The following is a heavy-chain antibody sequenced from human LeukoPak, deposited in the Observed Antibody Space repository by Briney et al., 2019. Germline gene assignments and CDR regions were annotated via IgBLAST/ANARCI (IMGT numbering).Heavy chain of an antibody. Sequence: ASVKVSCKASGYAFTGYYMHWVRQAPGQGLEWMGWINPNSGGTNYAQKFQGRVTMTRDTSISTAYMELSRLRSDDTAVYYCARDRTRTGYSSGWYHDYWGQGTLVTVSS. D-gene: IGHD6-19*01. CDR2: INPNSGGT. CDR3: ARDRTRTGYSSGWYHDY. J-gene: IGHJ4*02. CDR1: GYAFTGYY. V-gene: IGHV1-2*02.